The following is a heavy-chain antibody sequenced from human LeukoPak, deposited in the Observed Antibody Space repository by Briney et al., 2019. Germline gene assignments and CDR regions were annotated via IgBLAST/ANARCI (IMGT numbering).Heavy chain of an antibody. V-gene: IGHV4-59*01. J-gene: IGHJ4*02. Sequence: PSETLSLTCTVSGGFISSYYWSWIRQPPGKGLEWIGYIYYSGSTNYNPSLKSRVTISVDTSKNQFSLKLSSVTAADTAVYYCARVRDGYNVVFDYWGQGTLVTVSS. CDR1: GGFISSYY. CDR2: IYYSGST. D-gene: IGHD5-24*01. CDR3: ARVRDGYNVVFDY.